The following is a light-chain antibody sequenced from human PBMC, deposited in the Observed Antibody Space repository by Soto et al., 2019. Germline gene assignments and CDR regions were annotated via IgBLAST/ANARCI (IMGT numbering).Light chain of an antibody. J-gene: IGKJ4*01. CDR3: QQYGSSPLT. CDR2: GAS. Sequence: EIVLTQSPGTLSLSPGERATISCRASQSVSSSYLTRYQQKPGQAPRLLIYGASSSATGIPDRFSGSGSGTDFSLTISRMVPEDFAVYYCQQYGSSPLTFGGGTKVDIK. V-gene: IGKV3-20*01. CDR1: QSVSSSY.